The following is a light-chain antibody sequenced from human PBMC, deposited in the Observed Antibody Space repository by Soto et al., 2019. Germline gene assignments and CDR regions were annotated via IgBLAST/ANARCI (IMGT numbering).Light chain of an antibody. V-gene: IGKV1-17*01. Sequence: DIQMTQSPSSLSASVGDRVTITCRASQAIRNDVGWYQQKPGKDPKRLIYVASRLESGVPARFSGSGFGPEFTLTISGRQPEDFATYYCLQHNYYPWTFGQGTRVEIK. J-gene: IGKJ1*01. CDR3: LQHNYYPWT. CDR2: VAS. CDR1: QAIRND.